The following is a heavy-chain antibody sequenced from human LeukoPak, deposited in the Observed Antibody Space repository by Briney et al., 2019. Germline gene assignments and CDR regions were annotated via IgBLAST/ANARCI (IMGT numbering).Heavy chain of an antibody. D-gene: IGHD5-24*01. J-gene: IGHJ4*02. Sequence: PGGSLRLSCAASGFTFSTYAMSWVRQAPAKGLEWVSSISGSGASTNYADNVKGRFTISRDNSKNTLYLQMNSLRAEDTAVYYCAKDVQMATIIWGQGTLVTVSS. CDR1: GFTFSTYA. CDR3: AKDVQMATII. V-gene: IGHV3-23*01. CDR2: ISGSGAST.